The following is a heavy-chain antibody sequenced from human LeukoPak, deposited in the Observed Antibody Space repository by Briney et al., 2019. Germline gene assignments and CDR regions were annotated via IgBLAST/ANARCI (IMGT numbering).Heavy chain of an antibody. Sequence: GASVKVSCKASGYTFTGYYLHWVRQAPGQGLQWMGWVNPNSGVTNYAQKFQGRVTMTRDTSISTGYMELRRLRYDDTAVYYCARDLAVAGTPLGYWGQGTLVTGSS. J-gene: IGHJ4*02. V-gene: IGHV1-2*02. CDR2: VNPNSGVT. CDR3: ARDLAVAGTPLGY. D-gene: IGHD6-19*01. CDR1: GYTFTGYY.